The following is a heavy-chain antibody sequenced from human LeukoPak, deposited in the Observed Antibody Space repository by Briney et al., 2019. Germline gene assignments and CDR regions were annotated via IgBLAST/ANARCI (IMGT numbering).Heavy chain of an antibody. D-gene: IGHD3-9*01. CDR2: IYYSGST. V-gene: IGHV4-39*01. CDR1: GGSISSISSNNYH. J-gene: IGHJ5*02. Sequence: PSETLSLTCIVSGGSISSISSNNYHWGWIRQPPGKGLEWIGSIYYSGSTYYNPSLKSRVTISVDTSKNQFSLKLSSVTAADTAVYYCARRQYNWNDSARPTEIRYFDWLFARTSADNWFDPWGQGTLVTVSS. CDR3: ARRQYNWNDSARPTEIRYFDWLFARTSADNWFDP.